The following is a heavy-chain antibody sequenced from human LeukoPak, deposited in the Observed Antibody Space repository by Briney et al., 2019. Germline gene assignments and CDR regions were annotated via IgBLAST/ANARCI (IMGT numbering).Heavy chain of an antibody. CDR1: GYTLTELS. CDR2: FDPEDGET. CDR3: ATGALQVVPAIHDYYYGMDV. V-gene: IGHV1-24*01. Sequence: ASVKVSCKVSGYTLTELSMHWVRQAPGKGLEWMGGFDPEDGETIYAQKFQGRVTMTEDTSTDTAYMELSSLRSEDTAVYYCATGALQVVPAIHDYYYGMDVWGQGTTVTVSS. J-gene: IGHJ6*02. D-gene: IGHD2-2*01.